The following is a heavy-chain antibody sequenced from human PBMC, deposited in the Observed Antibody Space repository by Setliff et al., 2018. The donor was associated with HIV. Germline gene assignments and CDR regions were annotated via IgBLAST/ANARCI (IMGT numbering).Heavy chain of an antibody. Sequence: PGGSLRLSCAASGFTFSSYWMSWLRQAPGKGLEWVSYISRDGNTIYYADSVKGRFTISRDNAKNSLYLQLNSLRPEDTAVYYCARDKDEDYGSTSFDYWGQGILVTVSS. CDR3: ARDKDEDYGSTSFDY. CDR1: GFTFSSYW. CDR2: ISRDGNTI. V-gene: IGHV3-11*01. D-gene: IGHD4-17*01. J-gene: IGHJ4*02.